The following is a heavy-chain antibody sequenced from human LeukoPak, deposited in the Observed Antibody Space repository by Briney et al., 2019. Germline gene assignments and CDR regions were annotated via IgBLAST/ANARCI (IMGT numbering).Heavy chain of an antibody. V-gene: IGHV4-31*03. CDR2: IYYTGST. J-gene: IGHJ4*02. D-gene: IGHD3-10*01. CDR3: ARDWNFGKSRFDY. Sequence: SETLSLTCPVSGGSLSSGGYYWSWIRHHPGKGLEWIGYIYYTGSTYYNPSLKSRVTISVDTSKSQFSLKLSSVTAADAAVYYCARDWNFGKSRFDYWGQGTLVTVSS. CDR1: GGSLSSGGYY.